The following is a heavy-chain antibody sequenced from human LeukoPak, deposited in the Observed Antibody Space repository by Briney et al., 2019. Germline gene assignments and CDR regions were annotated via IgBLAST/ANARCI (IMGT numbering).Heavy chain of an antibody. D-gene: IGHD5-12*01. Sequence: GGSLRLYWAASGVTFSSYGMHWVRQAPGKGLEWGALKSYHGNDKVYRETVKGRFTISREDSKRTLHLQMNRVRAEDTAVYNSMTKVIRGNSRDDYDDGGQGTLVTVHS. V-gene: IGHV3-30*03. CDR2: KSYHGNDK. CDR1: GVTFSSYG. CDR3: MTKVIRGNSRDDYDD. J-gene: IGHJ1*01.